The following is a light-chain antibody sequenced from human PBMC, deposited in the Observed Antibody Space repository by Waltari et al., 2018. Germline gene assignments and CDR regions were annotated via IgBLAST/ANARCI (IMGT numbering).Light chain of an antibody. CDR2: LGS. V-gene: IGKV2-28*01. CDR3: MQALQTPLT. J-gene: IGKJ4*01. CDR1: QSLLHSNGYNY. Sequence: DIVLTQSPLSLPVTPGEPDSISCRSSQSLLHSNGYNYMDWYLQKPGQSPQVLIYLGSNRASGVPDRFSGSGSGTDFTLKISRVEDEDVGVYYCMQALQTPLTFGGGTKVEIK.